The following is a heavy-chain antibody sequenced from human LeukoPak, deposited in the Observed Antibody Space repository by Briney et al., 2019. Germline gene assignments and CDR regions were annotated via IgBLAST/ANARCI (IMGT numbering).Heavy chain of an antibody. Sequence: PGGSLRLSCAASGFTFSSHTMNWVRQAPGKGLEWVSSISSSSTYIYYADSVKARFTISRDNAKNSLYLQMNSLRAEDTAVYYCARDRTAVTAFDYWGQGTLVTVSS. CDR2: ISSSSTYI. J-gene: IGHJ4*02. V-gene: IGHV3-21*01. CDR3: ARDRTAVTAFDY. CDR1: GFTFSSHT. D-gene: IGHD4-17*01.